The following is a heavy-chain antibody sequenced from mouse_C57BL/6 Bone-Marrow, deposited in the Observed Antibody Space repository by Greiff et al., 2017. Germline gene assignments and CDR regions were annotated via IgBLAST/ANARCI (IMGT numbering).Heavy chain of an antibody. J-gene: IGHJ4*01. CDR2: ISSGGDYI. Sequence: EVMLVESGEGLVKPGGSLKLSCAASGFTFSSYAMSWVRQTPEKRLEWVAYISSGGDYIYYADTVKGLFTISRDNARNTLYLQMSSLKSEDTAMYYCTRDSSGYDYAMDYWGQGTSVTVSS. CDR1: GFTFSSYA. V-gene: IGHV5-9-1*02. CDR3: TRDSSGYDYAMDY. D-gene: IGHD3-2*02.